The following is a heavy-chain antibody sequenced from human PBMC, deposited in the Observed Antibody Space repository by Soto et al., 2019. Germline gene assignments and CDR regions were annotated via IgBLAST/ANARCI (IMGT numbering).Heavy chain of an antibody. V-gene: IGHV5-51*01. CDR3: ARLDYYDSSAPLGDAFDI. J-gene: IGHJ3*02. CDR1: GYSSTSYW. D-gene: IGHD3-22*01. Sequence: PGESLKISCKGSGYSSTSYWIGWVRQMPGKGLEWMGIIYPGDSDTRYSPSFQGQVTISADKSISTAYLQWSSLKASDTAMYYCARLDYYDSSAPLGDAFDIWGQGTMVTVSS. CDR2: IYPGDSDT.